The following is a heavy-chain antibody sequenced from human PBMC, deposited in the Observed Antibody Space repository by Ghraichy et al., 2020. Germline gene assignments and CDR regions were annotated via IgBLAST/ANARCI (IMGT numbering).Heavy chain of an antibody. V-gene: IGHV3-74*01. J-gene: IGHJ4*02. D-gene: IGHD5-18*01. Sequence: GGSLRLSCAASGFSFSNAWMHWVRQAPGKGLMWVSHINSDGSTTTYADSVKGRFTISRDNAKNTVYPQMNSLRAEDTAVYYCARDIGYSLHYWGQGTLVTVPS. CDR3: ARDIGYSLHY. CDR2: INSDGSTT. CDR1: GFSFSNAW.